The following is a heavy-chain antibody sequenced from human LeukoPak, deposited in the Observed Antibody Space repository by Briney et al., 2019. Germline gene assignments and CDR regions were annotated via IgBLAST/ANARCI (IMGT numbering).Heavy chain of an antibody. CDR2: SSCSGSTI. D-gene: IGHD3/OR15-3a*01. Sequence: GGSLRLSCAASGFTLSDYYMSWIRQAPGKGLEWVSYSSCSGSTIYYADSVKGRFAISRDNAKNSLYLQMNSLRAEDTAVYYCARRRDFIDYWGQGTLVTVSS. V-gene: IGHV3-11*01. CDR3: ARRRDFIDY. J-gene: IGHJ4*02. CDR1: GFTLSDYY.